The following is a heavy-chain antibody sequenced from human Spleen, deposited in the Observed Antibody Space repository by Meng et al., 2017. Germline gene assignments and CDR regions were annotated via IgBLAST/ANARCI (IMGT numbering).Heavy chain of an antibody. CDR2: WNHSGST. D-gene: IGHD4-11*01. V-gene: IGHV4-34*01. J-gene: IGHJ4*02. Sequence: VQVQLWGAGLVESSQSWFLTCVVSGGTFSDYYWSCIRQSPGKGLEWIGEWNHSGSTNYNPSLESPPTISVNTSQNNFSLKLSSVTAADSAVYYCARVPTTMAHDFDYWGQGTLVTVSS. CDR1: GGTFSDYY. CDR3: ARVPTTMAHDFDY.